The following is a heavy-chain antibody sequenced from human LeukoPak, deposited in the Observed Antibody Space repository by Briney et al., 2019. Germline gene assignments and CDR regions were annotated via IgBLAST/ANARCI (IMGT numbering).Heavy chain of an antibody. CDR1: GFTFSTYA. Sequence: GGSLRLSCAASGFTFSTYAMSWVRQAPGKGLEWVSGISWNSGSIGYADSVKGRFTISRDNAKNSLYLQMNSLRAEDTAVYYCGRDFFESSGYYYVVHWGQGTLVTVSS. CDR3: GRDFFESSGYYYVVH. D-gene: IGHD3-22*01. V-gene: IGHV3-9*01. J-gene: IGHJ4*02. CDR2: ISWNSGSI.